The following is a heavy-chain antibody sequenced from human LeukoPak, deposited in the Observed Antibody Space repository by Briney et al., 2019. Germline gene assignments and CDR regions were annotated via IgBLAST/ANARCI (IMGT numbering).Heavy chain of an antibody. Sequence: PSETLSLTCTVSGDSIRNYWWAWIRQPPGKGLEWIGYIYYSGAPTSYNPSLKSRVTISIDTSRNQFSLRLSPVTAADTAVYYCARDSRGGGPDFDYWGQGTLVTVSS. CDR3: ARDSRGGGPDFDY. CDR1: GDSIRNYW. D-gene: IGHD3-16*01. J-gene: IGHJ4*02. CDR2: IYYSGAPT. V-gene: IGHV4-59*01.